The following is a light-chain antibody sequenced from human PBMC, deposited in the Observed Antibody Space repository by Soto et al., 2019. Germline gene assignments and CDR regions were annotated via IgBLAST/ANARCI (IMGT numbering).Light chain of an antibody. V-gene: IGLV2-11*01. CDR1: SGDVGGYNY. J-gene: IGLJ2*01. CDR3: CSFAGGYTLDVV. CDR2: EVA. Sequence: QSVMAQPRSVSGSPGQSVTISCTGTSGDVGGYNYVSWYQHHPGKAPKLMIYEVAQRPSGVPDRFSGSKSGNTASLTISGLQAEDEADYYCCSFAGGYTLDVVFGGGTKSPS.